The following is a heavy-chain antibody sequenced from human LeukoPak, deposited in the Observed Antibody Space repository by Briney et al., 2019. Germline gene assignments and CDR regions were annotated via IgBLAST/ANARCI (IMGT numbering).Heavy chain of an antibody. J-gene: IGHJ3*02. CDR2: INHSGST. Sequence: SETLSLTCTVSGASISSYYWSWIRQPPGKGLEWIGEINHSGSTNYNPSLKSRVTISVDTSKNQFSLKLSSVTAADTAVYYCARVRSSGWGGPYDAFDIWGQGTMVTVSS. CDR3: ARVRSSGWGGPYDAFDI. CDR1: GASISSYY. V-gene: IGHV4-34*01. D-gene: IGHD6-19*01.